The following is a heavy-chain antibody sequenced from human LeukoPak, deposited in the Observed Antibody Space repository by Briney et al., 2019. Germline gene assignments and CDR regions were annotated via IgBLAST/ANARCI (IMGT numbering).Heavy chain of an antibody. V-gene: IGHV4-59*12. J-gene: IGHJ5*02. CDR2: IYYSGST. Sequence: SETLSLTCTVSGGSISSYYWSWIRQPPGKGLEWIGYIYYSGSTNYNPSLKSRVTISVDTSKNQFSLKLSSVTAADTAVYYCAREEGDGYNRASWFDPWGQGTLVTVSS. D-gene: IGHD5-24*01. CDR1: GGSISSYY. CDR3: AREEGDGYNRASWFDP.